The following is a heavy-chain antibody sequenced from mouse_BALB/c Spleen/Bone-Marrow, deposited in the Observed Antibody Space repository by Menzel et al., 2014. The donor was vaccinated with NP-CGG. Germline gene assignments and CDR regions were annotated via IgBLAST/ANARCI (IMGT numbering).Heavy chain of an antibody. CDR3: ARDKGRVFFDY. CDR1: GFTFTDYY. Sequence: EVMLVESGGGLVQPGGSLRLSCATSGFTFTDYYMNWVRQPPGKALEWLGFIRNKANGYTTEYSASVKGRFTISRDNSQNIRYLQMNTLRAEDSATYYCARDKGRVFFDYWGQGTTLTVSS. V-gene: IGHV7-3*02. J-gene: IGHJ2*01. CDR2: IRNKANGYTT.